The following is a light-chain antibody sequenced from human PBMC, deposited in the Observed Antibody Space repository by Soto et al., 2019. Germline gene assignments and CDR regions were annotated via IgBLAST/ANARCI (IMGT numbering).Light chain of an antibody. V-gene: IGLV1-51*01. J-gene: IGLJ1*01. CDR1: SSNIGNNY. Sequence: QSVLTQPPSVSAAPGQKVTISCSGSSSNIGNNYVSWYQHPPGAAPKLIIYDNDKRSSGIPDRFSGSKSGTSATLDITGLQTGDEADYYCGTWDSTLSGVFGTGTKLTVL. CDR3: GTWDSTLSGV. CDR2: DND.